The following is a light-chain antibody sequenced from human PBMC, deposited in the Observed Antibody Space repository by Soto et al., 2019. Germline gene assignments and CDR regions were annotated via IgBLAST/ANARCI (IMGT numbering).Light chain of an antibody. J-gene: IGKJ1*01. CDR3: QPYNSYST. V-gene: IGKV1-5*02. Sequence: DIQMTQSPSTRSASVGDRVAIICRASPSISSWLAWYQETPGKAANVLIYDASSWESGVPSRFRGIGSATESTLTLSSLPPDDFATDDCQPYNSYSTVGQVAKVDTK. CDR2: DAS. CDR1: PSISSW.